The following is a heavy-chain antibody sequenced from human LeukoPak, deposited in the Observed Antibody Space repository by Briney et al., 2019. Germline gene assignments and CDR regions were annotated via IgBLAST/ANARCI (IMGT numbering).Heavy chain of an antibody. D-gene: IGHD6-13*01. CDR2: VSYDGSEK. CDR1: GFSFSISA. Sequence: PERSLRLSCAASGFSFSISAMHWVRQAPGKGLQWVAVVSYDGSEKYYADSVKGRFTISRDNSKNTLYLQMNSLRPEDTAVYYCARKQMGSSSPFDYWGQGTLVTVSS. V-gene: IGHV3-30*07. CDR3: ARKQMGSSSPFDY. J-gene: IGHJ4*02.